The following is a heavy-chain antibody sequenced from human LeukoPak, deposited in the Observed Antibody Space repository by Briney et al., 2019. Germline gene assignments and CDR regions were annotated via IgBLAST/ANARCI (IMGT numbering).Heavy chain of an antibody. J-gene: IGHJ4*02. CDR3: ARSTLQGGLDY. D-gene: IGHD4-11*01. V-gene: IGHV4-28*01. CDR2: IYYSGST. Sequence: SDTLSLTCAVSGYSISSSNLWGWIRQPPGKGLEWIGYIYYSGSTYYNPSLKSRVTMSVDTSKNQFSLKLSSVTAVDTAVYYCARSTLQGGLDYWGQATLVTVSS. CDR1: GYSISSSNL.